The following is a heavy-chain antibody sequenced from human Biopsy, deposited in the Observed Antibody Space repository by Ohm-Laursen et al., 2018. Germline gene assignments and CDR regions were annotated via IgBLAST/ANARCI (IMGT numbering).Heavy chain of an antibody. CDR1: GGSLSSYY. CDR2: IYSSGST. V-gene: IGHV4-4*07. D-gene: IGHD3-22*01. CDR3: ARWTPEYDSSRYYLDAFDI. Sequence: SDTLPLTCTVSGGSLSSYYWSWIRQPAGKGLEWIGRIYSSGSTNYNPSLKSRVTLSMDTSKRQFSLKLSLVTAADTAVYYCARWTPEYDSSRYYLDAFDIWGQGTKVTVSS. J-gene: IGHJ3*02.